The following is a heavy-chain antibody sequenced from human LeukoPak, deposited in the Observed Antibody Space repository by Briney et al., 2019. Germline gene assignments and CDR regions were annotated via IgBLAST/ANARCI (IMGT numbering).Heavy chain of an antibody. Sequence: ESPKISCNSSGYSFTSNCNGWVRQRPGKSLEGMGSIYPGDSDTRYSPSFQGQVTISADKSINPAYLQWSSLKASDTAMYYCASRGSGSYYSGLGSDAFDIWGQGTMVTVSS. CDR3: ASRGSGSYYSGLGSDAFDI. D-gene: IGHD3-10*01. V-gene: IGHV5-51*01. J-gene: IGHJ3*02. CDR2: IYPGDSDT. CDR1: GYSFTSNC.